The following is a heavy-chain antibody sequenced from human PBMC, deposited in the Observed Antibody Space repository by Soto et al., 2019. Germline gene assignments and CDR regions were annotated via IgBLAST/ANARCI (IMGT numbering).Heavy chain of an antibody. CDR3: ARDDSSSTHYYDYGMDV. CDR2: IYYSGST. J-gene: IGHJ6*02. D-gene: IGHD6-6*01. CDR1: GGSVSSGSYY. V-gene: IGHV4-61*01. Sequence: SETLSLTCTVSGGSVSSGSYYWSWIRQPPGKGLEWIGYIYYSGSTNYNPSLKSRVTISVDTSKNQFSLKLSSVTAADTAVYYCARDDSSSTHYYDYGMDVWGQGTTVTVSS.